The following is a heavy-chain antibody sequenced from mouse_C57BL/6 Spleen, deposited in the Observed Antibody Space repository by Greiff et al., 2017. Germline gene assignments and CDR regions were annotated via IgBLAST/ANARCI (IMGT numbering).Heavy chain of an antibody. D-gene: IGHD1-1*01. Sequence: VQLQQSGAELVKPGASVKISCKASGYAFSSYWMNWVKQRPGKGLEWLGQIYPGDGDTTYNGKFKGKATLTADKSSSTAYMQLSRLTSEDSAVYFCAREGIFGVLRVYAMDYWGQGTSVTVSS. CDR1: GYAFSSYW. J-gene: IGHJ4*01. CDR2: IYPGDGDT. V-gene: IGHV1-80*01. CDR3: AREGIFGVLRVYAMDY.